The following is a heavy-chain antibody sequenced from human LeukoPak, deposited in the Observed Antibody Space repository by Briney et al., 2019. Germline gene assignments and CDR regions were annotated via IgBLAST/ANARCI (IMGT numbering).Heavy chain of an antibody. J-gene: IGHJ5*02. CDR1: GGSFSGYY. V-gene: IGHV4-34*01. Sequence: SETLSLTCAVYGGSFSGYYWCWIRQPPGKGLEWIGEISHSGSTNYNPSLKSRVTISVDTSKNQFSLKLSSVTAADTAVYYCAITHSSGSPNWFDPWGQGTLVTVSS. D-gene: IGHD3-22*01. CDR3: AITHSSGSPNWFDP. CDR2: ISHSGST.